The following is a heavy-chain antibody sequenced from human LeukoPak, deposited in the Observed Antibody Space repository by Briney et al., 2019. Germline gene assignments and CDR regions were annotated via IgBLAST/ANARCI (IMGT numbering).Heavy chain of an antibody. CDR2: IYYSGST. CDR3: ARSIAGTSGWYLYYFDY. V-gene: IGHV4-39*01. J-gene: IGHJ4*02. D-gene: IGHD6-19*01. Sequence: NASETLSLTCTVSGGSISSSSYYWGWIRQPPGKGLEWIGSIYYSGSTYYNPSLKSRVTISVDTSKNQFSLKLSSVTAADTAVYYCARSIAGTSGWYLYYFDYWGQGTLVTVSS. CDR1: GGSISSSSYY.